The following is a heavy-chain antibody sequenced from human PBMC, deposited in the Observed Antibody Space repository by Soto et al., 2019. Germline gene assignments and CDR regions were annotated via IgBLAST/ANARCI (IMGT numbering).Heavy chain of an antibody. Sequence: ASVKVSCKASGYTFTGYYMHWVRQAPGQGLEWMGWINPNSGGTNYAQKFQGRVTMTRDTSISTAYMELGRLRSDDTAVYYCARGGMVRGVITPSNWFDPWGQGTLVTVSS. CDR1: GYTFTGYY. V-gene: IGHV1-2*02. CDR3: ARGGMVRGVITPSNWFDP. D-gene: IGHD3-10*01. J-gene: IGHJ5*02. CDR2: INPNSGGT.